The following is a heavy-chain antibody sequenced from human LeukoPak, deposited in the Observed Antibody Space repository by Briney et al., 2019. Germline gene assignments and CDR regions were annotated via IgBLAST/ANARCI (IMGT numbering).Heavy chain of an antibody. J-gene: IGHJ4*02. CDR1: GGSISSSNW. CDR3: ASYGGVAAAGAVGSVDY. D-gene: IGHD6-13*01. V-gene: IGHV4-4*02. Sequence: SETLSLTCAVSGGSISSSNWWSWVRQPPGKGLEWIGEINHSGSTNYNPSLKSRVTISVDTSKNQFSLKLSSVTAADTAVYYCASYGGVAAAGAVGSVDYWGQGTLVTVSS. CDR2: INHSGST.